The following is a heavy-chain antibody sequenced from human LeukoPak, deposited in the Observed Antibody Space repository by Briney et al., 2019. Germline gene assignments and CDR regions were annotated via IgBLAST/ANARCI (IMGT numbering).Heavy chain of an antibody. CDR1: GGSISSHY. V-gene: IGHV4-59*07. Sequence: PSDTLSLTCIVSGGSISSHYWSWIRQPPGKGLEWIGYIYYSGSTNYNPSLKSRVTISVDTSKNQFSLNLSSVTAADTAVYYCARGYSSSWFYWGQGTLVTVSS. CDR2: IYYSGST. CDR3: ARGYSSSWFY. J-gene: IGHJ4*02. D-gene: IGHD6-13*01.